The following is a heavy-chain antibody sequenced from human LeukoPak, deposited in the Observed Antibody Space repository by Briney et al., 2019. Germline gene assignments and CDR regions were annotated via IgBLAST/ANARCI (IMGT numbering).Heavy chain of an antibody. CDR2: INTNTENP. V-gene: IGHV7-4-1*02. D-gene: IGHD4-17*01. J-gene: IGHJ6*02. CDR3: ASSTVTTIYYGMDV. CDR1: GYTFTSYA. Sequence: ASVKVSCKASGYTFTSYAMNWVRQAPGQGLEWMGWINTNTENPTYAQGFTGRFVFSLDTSVSTAYLQISSLKAEDTAVYYCASSTVTTIYYGMDVWGQGTTVTVSS.